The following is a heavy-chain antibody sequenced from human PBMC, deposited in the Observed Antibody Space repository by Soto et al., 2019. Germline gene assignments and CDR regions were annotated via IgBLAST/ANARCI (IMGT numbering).Heavy chain of an antibody. J-gene: IGHJ4*02. D-gene: IGHD3-22*01. CDR3: ARDLRRYYDSSGYLPPLY. CDR2: IIPIFGNT. CDR1: GGTFSSYA. Sequence: SVKVSCKASGGTFSSYAISWVRQAPGQGLEWMGGIIPIFGNTKYSQKFQGRVTITRDTSASTAYMELSSLRSEDTAVYYCARDLRRYYDSSGYLPPLYWGQGTLVTVSS. V-gene: IGHV1-69*05.